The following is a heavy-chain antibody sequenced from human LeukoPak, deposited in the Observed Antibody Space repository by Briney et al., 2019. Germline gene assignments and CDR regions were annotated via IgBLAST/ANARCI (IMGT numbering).Heavy chain of an antibody. CDR2: INPNSGGT. Sequence: GASVKVSCKASGYSFTGHYLHWVRQAPGQGPEWMGWINPNSGGTNYAQKFQGRVTMTRDTSISTAYMELSRLRSDDTAVYYCAPRSVNDAFDIWGQGTMVTVSS. CDR1: GYSFTGHY. CDR3: APRSVNDAFDI. V-gene: IGHV1-2*02. J-gene: IGHJ3*02.